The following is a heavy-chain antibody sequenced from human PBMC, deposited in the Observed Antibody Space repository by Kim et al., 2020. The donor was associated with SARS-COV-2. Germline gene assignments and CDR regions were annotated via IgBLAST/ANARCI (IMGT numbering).Heavy chain of an antibody. Sequence: GGSLRLSCAASGFTFSSYGMHWVRQAPGKGLEWVAVISYDGSNKYYADSVKGRFTISRDNSKNTLYLQMNSLRAEDTAVYYCAKDHRYSSSWFDYLGQGT. D-gene: IGHD6-13*01. CDR3: AKDHRYSSSWFDY. CDR1: GFTFSSYG. CDR2: ISYDGSNK. V-gene: IGHV3-30*18. J-gene: IGHJ4*02.